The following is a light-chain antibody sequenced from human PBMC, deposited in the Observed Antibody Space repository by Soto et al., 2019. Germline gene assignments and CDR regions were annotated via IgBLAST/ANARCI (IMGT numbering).Light chain of an antibody. J-gene: IGLJ2*01. CDR3: QTWGTGIPVV. CDR2: LNSDGSH. CDR1: SGHSSYA. Sequence: QSVLTQSPSASASLGASVKLTCTLSSGHSSYAIAWHQQQPEKGPRYLMKLNSDGSHSKGDGIPDRFSGSSSGDERYLTISSLQSEDEADYYCQTWGTGIPVVFGGGTQLTVL. V-gene: IGLV4-69*01.